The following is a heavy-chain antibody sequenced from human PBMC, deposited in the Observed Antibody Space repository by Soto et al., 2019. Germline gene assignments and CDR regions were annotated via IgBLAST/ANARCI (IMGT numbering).Heavy chain of an antibody. J-gene: IGHJ4*02. Sequence: SETLSLTCTVSGGSISSYYWSWIRQPPGKGLEWIGYIYYSGSTNYNPSLKSRVTISVDTSKNQFSLKLSSVTAADTAVYYCARSPQAGGIFGVVIIGGYFDYWGQGTLVTVSS. CDR3: ARSPQAGGIFGVVIIGGYFDY. CDR1: GGSISSYY. D-gene: IGHD3-3*01. CDR2: IYYSGST. V-gene: IGHV4-59*08.